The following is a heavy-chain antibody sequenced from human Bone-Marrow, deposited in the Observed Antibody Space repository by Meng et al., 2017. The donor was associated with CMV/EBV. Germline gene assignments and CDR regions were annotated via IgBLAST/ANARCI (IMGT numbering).Heavy chain of an antibody. CDR1: GFSLSTSGVG. D-gene: IGHD6-13*01. V-gene: IGHV2-5*01. CDR3: AHRPTGYSSSWYGGYYYYYYGMDV. Sequence: SGPTLVKPTQTLTLTCTFSGFSLSTSGVGVGWIRQPPGKALEWLALIYWNDDKRYSPSLKSRLTITKDTSKNQVVLTMTNMDPVDTATYYCAHRPTGYSSSWYGGYYYYYYGMDVCGQGTTVTVSS. CDR2: IYWNDDK. J-gene: IGHJ6*02.